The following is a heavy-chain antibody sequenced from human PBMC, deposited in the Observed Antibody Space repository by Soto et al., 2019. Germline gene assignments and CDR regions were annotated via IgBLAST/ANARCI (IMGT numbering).Heavy chain of an antibody. D-gene: IGHD1-26*01. Sequence: QLQLQESGPGLVKPSETLSLTCTVSGGSISSSSYYWGWIRQSPGKGLEWIGSIYYSGSTYYNPSLKSRVTLSVDKSKNQFSLKLSAVTAADTTVYYCARRGGSSPFDYWGQGTLVTVSS. J-gene: IGHJ4*02. CDR1: GGSISSSSYY. CDR3: ARRGGSSPFDY. CDR2: IYYSGST. V-gene: IGHV4-39*01.